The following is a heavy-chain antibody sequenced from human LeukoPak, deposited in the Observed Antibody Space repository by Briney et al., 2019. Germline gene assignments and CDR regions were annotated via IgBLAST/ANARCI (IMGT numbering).Heavy chain of an antibody. D-gene: IGHD2-15*01. Sequence: PSETLSLTCAVSGYSISSGYYWGWIRQPPGKGLEWIGSIYHSGSTYYNPSLKSRVTISVDTSKNQFSLKLSSVTAADTAVYYCAGYCSGGNCYPGHFDYWGQGTLVTVSS. V-gene: IGHV4-38-2*01. CDR1: GYSISSGYY. J-gene: IGHJ4*02. CDR2: IYHSGST. CDR3: AGYCSGGNCYPGHFDY.